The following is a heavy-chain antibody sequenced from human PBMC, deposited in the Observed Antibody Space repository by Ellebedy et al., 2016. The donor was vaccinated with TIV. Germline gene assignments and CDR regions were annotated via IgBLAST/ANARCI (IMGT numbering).Heavy chain of an antibody. CDR1: GHIFSSHW. V-gene: IGHV5-10-1*01. J-gene: IGHJ3*02. D-gene: IGHD3-10*01. CDR2: IDPGDYYT. Sequence: GESLKISCKGSGHIFSSHWITWVRQMPGKGLEWMGRIDPGDYYTTYSPSFQGHVTISIDKSISTAYLQWSSLKASDSAIYYCARGLGRGGTSSFGAFDIWGQGITVTVSS. CDR3: ARGLGRGGTSSFGAFDI.